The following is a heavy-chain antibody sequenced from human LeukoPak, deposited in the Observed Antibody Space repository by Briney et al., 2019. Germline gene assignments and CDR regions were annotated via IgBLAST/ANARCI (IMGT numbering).Heavy chain of an antibody. V-gene: IGHV1-69*04. J-gene: IGHJ3*02. CDR3: ARGSRPPAGPHDTYDI. D-gene: IGHD2-2*01. Sequence: SVKVSCKASGGTFSSYAISWVRQAPGQGLEWMGRIIPILGIANYAQKFQGRVTITADKSTSTAYMELSSLRSEDTAVYYCARGSRPPAGPHDTYDIWGQGTMVTVSS. CDR1: GGTFSSYA. CDR2: IIPILGIA.